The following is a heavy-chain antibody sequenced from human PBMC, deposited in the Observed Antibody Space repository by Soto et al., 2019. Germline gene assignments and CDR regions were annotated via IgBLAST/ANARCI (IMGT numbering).Heavy chain of an antibody. CDR1: GSRFSNYV. V-gene: IGHV1-69*06. J-gene: IGHJ4*02. D-gene: IGHD2-2*02. Sequence: SVKVSCKVSGSRFSNYVISRVRQAPGHGLEWLGRIIPIFNSTKYAQSFQGRVTITADKSTSTASLELSSLRSDDTAVYYCAREGRGKKAGYNGLVSLGYWGQGTLVTVSS. CDR3: AREGRGKKAGYNGLVSLGY. CDR2: IIPIFNST.